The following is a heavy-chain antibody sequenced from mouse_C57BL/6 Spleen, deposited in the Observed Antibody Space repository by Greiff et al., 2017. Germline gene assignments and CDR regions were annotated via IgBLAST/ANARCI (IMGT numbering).Heavy chain of an antibody. D-gene: IGHD1-1*01. J-gene: IGHJ4*01. CDR2: IYPRSGNT. CDR3: AREFITTVVATRAMDY. V-gene: IGHV1-81*01. CDR1: GYTFTSYG. Sequence: QVQLQQSGAELARPGASVKLSCKASGYTFTSYGISWVKQRTGQGLEWIGEIYPRSGNTYYNEKFKGKATLTADKSSSTAYMELRSLTSEDSAVYFCAREFITTVVATRAMDYWGQGTSVTVSS.